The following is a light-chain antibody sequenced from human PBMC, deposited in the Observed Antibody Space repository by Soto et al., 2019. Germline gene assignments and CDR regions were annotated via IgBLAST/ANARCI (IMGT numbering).Light chain of an antibody. Sequence: SYELTQPPAVSVAPGQTARITCGGDNIGSKSVHWYQQKPGQAPVLVVYNYSDRPSGIPERFSGSNSGNTATLTISRVEAGDEADYYCQVWDASTVHYVFGTGTKVTVL. V-gene: IGLV3-21*02. CDR3: QVWDASTVHYV. CDR1: NIGSKS. J-gene: IGLJ1*01. CDR2: NYS.